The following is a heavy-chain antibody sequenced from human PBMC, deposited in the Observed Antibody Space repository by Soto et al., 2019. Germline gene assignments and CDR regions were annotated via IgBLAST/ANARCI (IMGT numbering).Heavy chain of an antibody. J-gene: IGHJ4*02. D-gene: IGHD3-10*01. CDR1: GGSISSGGYY. CDR3: AVREVFYGSGSYYFSR. Sequence: SETLSLTCTVSGGSISSGGYYWSWIRQHPGKGLEWIGYIYYSGSTYYNPSLKSRVTISVDTSKNQFSLKLSSVTAADTAVYYCAVREVFYGSGSYYFSRWGQGTLVTVSS. V-gene: IGHV4-31*03. CDR2: IYYSGST.